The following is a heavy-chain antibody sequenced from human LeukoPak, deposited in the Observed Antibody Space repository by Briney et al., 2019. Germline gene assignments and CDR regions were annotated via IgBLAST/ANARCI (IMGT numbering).Heavy chain of an antibody. D-gene: IGHD4-17*01. CDR1: GGSISSSSYY. J-gene: IGHJ5*02. CDR3: ARGLMTVTSRWFDP. V-gene: IGHV4-39*07. Sequence: SETLSLTCTVSGGSISSSSYYWGWIRHPPGKGLGWIGSIYYSGSTYYNPSLKSRVTISVDTSKNQFSLKLSSVTAADTAVYYCARGLMTVTSRWFDPWGQGTLVTVSS. CDR2: IYYSGST.